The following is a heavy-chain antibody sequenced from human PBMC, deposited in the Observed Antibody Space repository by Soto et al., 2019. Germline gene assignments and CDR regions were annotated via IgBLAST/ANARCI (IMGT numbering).Heavy chain of an antibody. CDR3: AGAVAVPADSDY. D-gene: IGHD6-19*01. V-gene: IGHV1-3*01. J-gene: IGHJ4*02. Sequence: GAAGKVSSEDLCYSFTGTAMECGRPAPGQRLEWMGWINAGNGNTKYSQKFQGRVTITRDTSASTAYMELSSLRSEDTAVFYCAGAVAVPADSDYWGQGTLVTFPQ. CDR1: CYSFTGTA. CDR2: INAGNGNT.